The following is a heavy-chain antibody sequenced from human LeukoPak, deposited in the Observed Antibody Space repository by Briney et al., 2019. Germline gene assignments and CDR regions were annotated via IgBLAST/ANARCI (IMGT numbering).Heavy chain of an antibody. V-gene: IGHV4-31*03. CDR3: ARVAEMATIFYFDY. CDR2: IYYNGIT. CDR1: GGSISSGGYY. J-gene: IGHJ4*02. Sequence: SQTLSLTCTVSGGSISSGGYYWSWIRQHPGKGLEWIGYIYYNGITYYSPSLKSRVTISIDPSKDLFSLELSSVTAADAAVYYCARVAEMATIFYFDYWGQGTLVTVSS. D-gene: IGHD5-24*01.